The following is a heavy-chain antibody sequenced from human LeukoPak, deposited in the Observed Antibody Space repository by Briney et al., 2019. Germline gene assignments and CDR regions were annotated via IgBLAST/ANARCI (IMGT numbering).Heavy chain of an antibody. V-gene: IGHV3-7*04. Sequence: PGGSLRLSCAASGFTFSSYWMSWVRQAPGKGLEWVANIKQDGREKYYVDSVKGRFTISRDNAKNSLYLQMNTLRAEDTAVYYCAREVGAKNAITIWGQGTMVTVSS. D-gene: IGHD1-26*01. CDR1: GFTFSSYW. CDR3: AREVGAKNAITI. J-gene: IGHJ3*02. CDR2: IKQDGREK.